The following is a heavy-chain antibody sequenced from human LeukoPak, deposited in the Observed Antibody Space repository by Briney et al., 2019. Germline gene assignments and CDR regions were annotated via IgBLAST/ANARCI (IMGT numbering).Heavy chain of an antibody. CDR2: ILPIFGTA. Sequence: AASVTLSCTASGGTFSSYAISWVRHPPGPGLEWMGGILPIFGTANYAQKFQGRVTITADESTSTAYMELSSLRSEDTAVYYCAGAVAGNYYYYGMDVWGKGNTVTVSS. J-gene: IGHJ6*04. D-gene: IGHD6-19*01. CDR1: GGTFSSYA. V-gene: IGHV1-69*13. CDR3: AGAVAGNYYYYGMDV.